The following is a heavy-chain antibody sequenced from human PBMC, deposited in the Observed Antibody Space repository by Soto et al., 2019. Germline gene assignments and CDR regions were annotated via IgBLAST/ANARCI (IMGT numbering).Heavy chain of an antibody. Sequence: QVQLVQSGAEVQKPGSSVKVSCRAARGSFSASGFSWVRQAPGQGLEWVGGFIPIFGTANYAPKLQDRVTMTADESTSTVYMALSSLKSEDTAMYYCARSGYSYGPNIDWGQGTLVTVSS. CDR1: RGSFSASG. V-gene: IGHV1-69*01. CDR3: ARSGYSYGPNID. J-gene: IGHJ4*02. D-gene: IGHD5-18*01. CDR2: FIPIFGTA.